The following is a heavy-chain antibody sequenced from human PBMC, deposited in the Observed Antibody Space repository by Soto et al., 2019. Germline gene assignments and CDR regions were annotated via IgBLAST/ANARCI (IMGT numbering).Heavy chain of an antibody. CDR1: GYPVTAYY. Sequence: QLHLVQSGAVVKKPGASVTVSCSASGYPVTAYYMHWVRQAPGRGLEWMGGINPATGAAKYTQTFRGRVPMTRDTSTSTVFMERSGLPSEDPAVFYCARGGGVGVAGSAAFDMWGQGTLVTVSS. J-gene: IGHJ3*02. CDR3: ARGGGVGVAGSAAFDM. D-gene: IGHD3-3*01. CDR2: INPATGAA. V-gene: IGHV1-2*02.